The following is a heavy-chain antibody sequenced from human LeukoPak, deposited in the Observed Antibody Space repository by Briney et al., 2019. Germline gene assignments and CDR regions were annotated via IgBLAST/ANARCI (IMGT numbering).Heavy chain of an antibody. Sequence: GGSLRLSCAASGFTFSIYAMSWVRHPPGKGLECVSSISGSGGSTYYADSVKGRFTISRDNSKNTLYLQMNSLRAEDTAVYYCAKGHSSGSLPGDYWGQGTLVTVSS. D-gene: IGHD3-22*01. J-gene: IGHJ4*02. CDR1: GFTFSIYA. CDR2: ISGSGGST. V-gene: IGHV3-23*01. CDR3: AKGHSSGSLPGDY.